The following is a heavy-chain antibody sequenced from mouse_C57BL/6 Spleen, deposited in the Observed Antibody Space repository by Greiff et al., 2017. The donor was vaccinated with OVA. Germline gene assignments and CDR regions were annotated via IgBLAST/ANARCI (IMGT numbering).Heavy chain of an antibody. D-gene: IGHD1-1*01. V-gene: IGHV1-15*01. Sequence: QVQLQQSGAELVRPGASVTLSCKASGYTFTDYEMHWVKQTPVHGLEWIGAIDPETGGTAYNQKFKGKATLTVDKSSSTAYMELRSLTSEDSAVYYCARGIPITTVGYFDVWGTGTTVTVSS. J-gene: IGHJ1*03. CDR2: IDPETGGT. CDR3: ARGIPITTVGYFDV. CDR1: GYTFTDYE.